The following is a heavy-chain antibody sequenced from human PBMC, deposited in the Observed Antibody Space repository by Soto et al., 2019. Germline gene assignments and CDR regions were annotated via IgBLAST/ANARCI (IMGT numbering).Heavy chain of an antibody. CDR3: ARDARSGDFDY. D-gene: IGHD3-10*01. J-gene: IGHJ4*02. V-gene: IGHV4-38-2*02. CDR2: IYHSGST. CDR1: GYSISSGYY. Sequence: PSETLSLTCAVSGYSISSGYYWGWIRQPPGKGLEWIGSIYHSGSTYYNPSLKSRVTISVDTSKNQFSLKLSSVTAADTAVYYCARDARSGDFDYWGQGTLVTVSS.